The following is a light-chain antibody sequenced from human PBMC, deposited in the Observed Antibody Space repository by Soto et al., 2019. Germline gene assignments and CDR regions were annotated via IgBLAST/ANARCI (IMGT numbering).Light chain of an antibody. CDR1: QSVSSNY. V-gene: IGKV3-20*01. Sequence: VVLTQSPVTLSFSPGEIATLSGTASQSVSSNYLAWYPQKPGQAPRLLIYGASSRATGIPDRFSGSGSGTDFTLTTSRLEPEDFAVYYCQQYGSSPMPFGQGTLLEIK. CDR2: GAS. J-gene: IGKJ5*01. CDR3: QQYGSSPMP.